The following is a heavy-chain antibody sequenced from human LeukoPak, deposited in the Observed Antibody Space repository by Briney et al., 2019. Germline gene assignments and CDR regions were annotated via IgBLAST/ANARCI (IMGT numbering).Heavy chain of an antibody. V-gene: IGHV1-2*02. CDR3: ARAYYYDSSGYYHDAFDI. D-gene: IGHD3-22*01. CDR2: INPNSGGT. Sequence: ASVKVSCKASGYTFTGYYMHWVRQAPGQGLEWMGWINPNSGGTNYAQKFQGRVTMTTDTSTSTAYMELRSLRSDDTAVYYCARAYYYDSSGYYHDAFDIWGQGTMVTVSS. CDR1: GYTFTGYY. J-gene: IGHJ3*02.